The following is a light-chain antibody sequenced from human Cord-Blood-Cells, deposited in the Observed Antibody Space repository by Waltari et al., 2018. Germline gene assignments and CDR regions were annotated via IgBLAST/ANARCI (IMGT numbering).Light chain of an antibody. CDR1: SSDVGGYNY. J-gene: IGLJ1*01. CDR3: SSYTSSSTLYV. CDR2: DVS. Sequence: QSALTQPASVSGSPGQSITISCTGTSSDVGGYNYVSWYQQHPGKAPKLMIYDVSNRPSGVSNRFSVYKSVNTASLTISGLQAEDEADYYCSSYTSSSTLYVFGTGTKVTVL. V-gene: IGLV2-14*01.